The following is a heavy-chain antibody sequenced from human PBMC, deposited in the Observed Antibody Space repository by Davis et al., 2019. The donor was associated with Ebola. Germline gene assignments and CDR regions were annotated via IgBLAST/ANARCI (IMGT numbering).Heavy chain of an antibody. Sequence: AASVKVSCKASGYTFTNYGITWVRQAPGQGLEWMGWINPHNGNTNYAQNVQGRVTMTTDTSTSTAYMEVGSLRSDDTAVYYCARAQGLYCSGGSCYHPYYFDYWGQGTLVTVSS. CDR1: GYTFTNYG. D-gene: IGHD2-15*01. CDR2: INPHNGNT. CDR3: ARAQGLYCSGGSCYHPYYFDY. J-gene: IGHJ4*02. V-gene: IGHV1-18*04.